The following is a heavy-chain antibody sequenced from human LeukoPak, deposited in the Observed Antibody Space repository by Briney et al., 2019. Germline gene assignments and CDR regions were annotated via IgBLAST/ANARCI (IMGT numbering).Heavy chain of an antibody. J-gene: IGHJ4*02. CDR3: TRRRGGGEFDY. CDR1: GFIFSGSA. CDR2: IRINDNSDAT. D-gene: IGHD3-10*01. V-gene: IGHV3-73*01. Sequence: PGGSLRLSCAASGFIFSGSAMHWVRQASGKGLEWVGRIRINDNSDATAYGPSAKGRFTISRDDSKNTTYLQMNSLKTEDTAVYYCTRRRGGGEFDYWGQGTLVTVSS.